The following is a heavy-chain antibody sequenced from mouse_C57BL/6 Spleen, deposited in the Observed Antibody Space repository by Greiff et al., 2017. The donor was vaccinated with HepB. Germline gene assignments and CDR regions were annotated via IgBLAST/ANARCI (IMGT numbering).Heavy chain of an antibody. Sequence: VHVKQSGAELVKPGASVKLSCTASGFNIKDYYMHWVKQRTEQGLEWIGRIDPEDGETKYAPKFQGKATITADTSSNTAYLQLSSLTSEDTAVYYCARSTIVTVDYCFDYWGQGTTLTVSS. V-gene: IGHV14-2*01. CDR1: GFNIKDYY. CDR2: IDPEDGET. D-gene: IGHD2-5*01. J-gene: IGHJ2*01. CDR3: ARSTIVTVDYCFDY.